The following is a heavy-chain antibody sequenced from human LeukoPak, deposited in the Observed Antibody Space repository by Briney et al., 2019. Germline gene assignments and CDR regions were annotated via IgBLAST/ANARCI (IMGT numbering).Heavy chain of an antibody. D-gene: IGHD6-13*01. CDR1: GGSFSGYY. Sequence: SETLSLTCAVYGGSFSGYYWSWIRQTPGKGLEWIGEINHSGSTNYNPSLKSRVTISVDTSKNQFSLKLSSVTAADTAVYYCARGVLALKVRPGTRSLGFDYWGQGTLVTVSS. V-gene: IGHV4-34*01. CDR2: INHSGST. CDR3: ARGVLALKVRPGTRSLGFDY. J-gene: IGHJ4*02.